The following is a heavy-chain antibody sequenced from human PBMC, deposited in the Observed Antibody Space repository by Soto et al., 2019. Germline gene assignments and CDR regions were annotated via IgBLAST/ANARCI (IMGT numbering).Heavy chain of an antibody. Sequence: QVQLVESGGGVVQPGRSLRLTCAATGFSFSSHAMCWVRQAPGKRLEWLAVILNDGNAQEYADSVKGRFTIARDNSKNTLYLQMNNLRAEDTSVYYCARDDDYLYNGRDYWGQGILVTVSS. V-gene: IGHV3-33*01. CDR1: GFSFSSHA. CDR3: ARDDDYLYNGRDY. J-gene: IGHJ4*02. D-gene: IGHD1-1*01. CDR2: ILNDGNAQ.